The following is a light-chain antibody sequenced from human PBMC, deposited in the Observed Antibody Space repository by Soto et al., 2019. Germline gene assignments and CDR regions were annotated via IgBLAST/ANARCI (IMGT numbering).Light chain of an antibody. CDR2: DAT. CDR3: QQRTNWLT. J-gene: IGKJ4*01. CDR1: QSVTWY. V-gene: IGKV3-11*01. Sequence: EIVLTQSPATLSLSPGERATLSCRASQSVTWYLAWYQQKPGQAPRLLIYDATNRATGIPARFSGSGSGTDFTLTISSLEPEDFAVYYGQQRTNWLTFGGGTRVEI.